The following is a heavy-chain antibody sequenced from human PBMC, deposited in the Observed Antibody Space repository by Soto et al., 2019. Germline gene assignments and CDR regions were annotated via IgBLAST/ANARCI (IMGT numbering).Heavy chain of an antibody. CDR3: AKWPSDYDSSGYYYGY. Sequence: QTGGSLRLSCAASGFTFSSYAMSWVRQAPGKGLEWVSAISGSGGSTYYADSVKGRFTISRDNAKNTLYLQMNSLRAEDTAVYYCAKWPSDYDSSGYYYGYWGQGTLVTVSS. D-gene: IGHD3-22*01. CDR1: GFTFSSYA. V-gene: IGHV3-23*01. CDR2: ISGSGGST. J-gene: IGHJ4*02.